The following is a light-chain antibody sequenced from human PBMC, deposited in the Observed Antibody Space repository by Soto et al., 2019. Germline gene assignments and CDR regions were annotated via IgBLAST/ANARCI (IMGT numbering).Light chain of an antibody. J-gene: IGLJ1*01. Sequence: QSVLNQPASVSGSPGQSITISCTGTRSDVGGYNYVSWYQQHPGKAPKLMIYDVSNRPSGVSNRFSGSESGNTASLTISGLQAEDEADYYCCSYTSSSTFVFGSGTKVTVL. CDR1: RSDVGGYNY. CDR2: DVS. CDR3: CSYTSSSTFV. V-gene: IGLV2-14*01.